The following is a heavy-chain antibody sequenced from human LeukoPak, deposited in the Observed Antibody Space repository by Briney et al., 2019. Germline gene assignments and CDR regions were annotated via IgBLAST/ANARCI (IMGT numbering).Heavy chain of an antibody. J-gene: IGHJ6*03. D-gene: IGHD1-26*01. V-gene: IGHV3-7*04. Sequence: GGSLRLSCAASGFTFSSHWMSWVRQAPGKGLEWVANIKQDGSEKYYVDSVKGRFTISRDNAKNSLYLQMNSLRGEDTAVYYCARAWGYYYYYMDVWGKGTTVTVSS. CDR2: IKQDGSEK. CDR3: ARAWGYYYYYMDV. CDR1: GFTFSSHW.